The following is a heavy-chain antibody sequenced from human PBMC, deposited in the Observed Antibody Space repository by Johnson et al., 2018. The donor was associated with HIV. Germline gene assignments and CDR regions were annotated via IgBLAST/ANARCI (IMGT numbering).Heavy chain of an antibody. CDR1: GFTFRSYW. D-gene: IGHD5-24*01. CDR2: IKEDGSEK. J-gene: IGHJ3*02. V-gene: IGHV3-7*05. Sequence: VQLVESGGHLVQPGGSLRLSCAASGFTFRSYWMSWVRQAPGKVLEWVANIKEDGSEKYYVYSVKGRFTISRDNATNSVYLQMKSLRAEDTAVYYCARRSGYAFDIWGQGTMVTVSS. CDR3: ARRSGYAFDI.